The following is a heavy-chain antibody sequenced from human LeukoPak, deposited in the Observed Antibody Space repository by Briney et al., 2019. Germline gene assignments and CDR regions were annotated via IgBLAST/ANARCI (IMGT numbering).Heavy chain of an antibody. V-gene: IGHV4-34*01. D-gene: IGHD2-2*01. Sequence: SETLSLTCAVYGGSFRGYYWSWIRQPPGKGLEWIGEINHSGSTNYNPSLKSRVTISVDTPKNQLSLKLSSVPGADTAVYYCARRSRKSTYCSSTSCPAVDAFDIWGQRTMVTVSS. CDR2: INHSGST. CDR3: ARRSRKSTYCSSTSCPAVDAFDI. CDR1: GGSFRGYY. J-gene: IGHJ3*02.